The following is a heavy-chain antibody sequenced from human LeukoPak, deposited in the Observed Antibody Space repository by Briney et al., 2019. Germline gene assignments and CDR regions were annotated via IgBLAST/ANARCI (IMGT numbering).Heavy chain of an antibody. CDR2: IYPGDSDT. CDR3: ARYSGYDYAQFDY. CDR1: GYSFTSYW. V-gene: IGHV5-51*01. J-gene: IGHJ4*02. D-gene: IGHD5-12*01. Sequence: GESLKISCKGSGYSFTSYWIGWVRQMPGKGLEWMGIIYPGDSDTSYSPSFQGQVTISADKSVSTAYLQWSSLKASDTAMYYCARYSGYDYAQFDYWGQGTLVTVSS.